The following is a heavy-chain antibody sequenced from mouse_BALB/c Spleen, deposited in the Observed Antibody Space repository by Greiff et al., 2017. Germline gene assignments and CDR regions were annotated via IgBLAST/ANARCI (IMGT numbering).Heavy chain of an antibody. CDR3: ARDTWFAY. CDR1: GFTFTDYY. Sequence: DVMLVESGGGLVQPGGSLRLSCATSGFTFTDYYMSWVRQPPGKALEWLGFIRNKANGYTTEYSASVKGRFTISRDNSQSILDLQMNTLRAEDSATYYCARDTWFAYWGQGTLVTVSA. V-gene: IGHV7-3*02. CDR2: IRNKANGYTT. J-gene: IGHJ3*01.